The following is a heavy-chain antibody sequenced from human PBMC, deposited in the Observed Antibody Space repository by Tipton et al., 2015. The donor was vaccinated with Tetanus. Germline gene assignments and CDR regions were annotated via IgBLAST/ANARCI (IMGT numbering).Heavy chain of an antibody. D-gene: IGHD2-2*01. CDR2: IYYSGST. Sequence: TLSLTCTVSGGSISSGGYYWSWIRQHPGKGLEWIGYIYYSGSTYYNPSLKSRVTISVDTSKNQFSLKLSSVTAADTAVYYCARARSDIVVVPAAMNWFDPWGQGTLVTVSS. J-gene: IGHJ5*02. V-gene: IGHV4-31*03. CDR3: ARARSDIVVVPAAMNWFDP. CDR1: GGSISSGGYY.